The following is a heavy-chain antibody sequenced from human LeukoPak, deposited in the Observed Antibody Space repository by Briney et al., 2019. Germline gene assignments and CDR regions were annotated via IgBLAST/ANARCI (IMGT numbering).Heavy chain of an antibody. D-gene: IGHD3-10*01. CDR2: ISAYNGNT. CDR3: ARGTYYCGSGSYYYFDY. CDR1: GYTFTSYG. V-gene: IGHV1-18*01. J-gene: IGHJ4*02. Sequence: ASVKVSCKASGYTFTSYGISWVRQAPGQGLEWMGWISAYNGNTNYAQKLQGRVTMTTDTSTSTAYMELRSLRSDDTAVYYCARGTYYCGSGSYYYFDYWGQGTLVTVSS.